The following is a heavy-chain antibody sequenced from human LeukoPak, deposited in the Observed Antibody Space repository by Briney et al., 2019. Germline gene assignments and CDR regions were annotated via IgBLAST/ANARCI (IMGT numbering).Heavy chain of an antibody. CDR2: IIPIFGTA. CDR3: ARASRAARGYYYYMDV. V-gene: IGHV1-69*13. CDR1: GGTFSSYA. D-gene: IGHD6-6*01. J-gene: IGHJ6*03. Sequence: GASVKVSCKASGGTFSSYAISWVLQAPGQGLEWMGGIIPIFGTANYAQKFQGRVTITADESTSTAYMELSSLRSEDTAVYYCARASRAARGYYYYMDVWGKGTTVTVSS.